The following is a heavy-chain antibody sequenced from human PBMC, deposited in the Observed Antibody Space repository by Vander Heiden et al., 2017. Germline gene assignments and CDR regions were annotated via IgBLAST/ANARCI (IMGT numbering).Heavy chain of an antibody. V-gene: IGHV3-48*02. D-gene: IGHD3-10*01. CDR1: GFTFSPYP. CDR2: ITSSGSSI. CDR3: ARSVMTMGGTIDY. Sequence: VQLVESGGGLVQPGGSLKPPWPAAGFTFSPYPMTWVRQAPGKGLEWVSYITSSGSSISYADSVKGRFTISRDNAKNSLSLQMNSLRDEDTAVYYCARSVMTMGGTIDYWGQGTLVTVSS. J-gene: IGHJ4*02.